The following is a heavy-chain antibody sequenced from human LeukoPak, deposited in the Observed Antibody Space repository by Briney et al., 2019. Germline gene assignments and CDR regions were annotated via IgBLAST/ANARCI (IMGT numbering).Heavy chain of an antibody. J-gene: IGHJ4*02. CDR1: GGSTTNYH. Sequence: SETLSLTCTVSGGSTTNYHWSWLRQPPGKGLEWIGYIYYSGNTNCNPSLKSRVTISVDTSNNQFSLNLSSVTASDTAVYYCARGPTRYYFDYWGQGTLVTVSS. CDR3: ARGPTRYYFDY. CDR2: IYYSGNT. V-gene: IGHV4-59*01.